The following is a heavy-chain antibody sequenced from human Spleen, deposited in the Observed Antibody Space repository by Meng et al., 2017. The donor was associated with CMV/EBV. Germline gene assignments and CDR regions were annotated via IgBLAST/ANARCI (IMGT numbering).Heavy chain of an antibody. D-gene: IGHD3-22*01. CDR1: GFSFDTYE. V-gene: IGHV3-48*03. Sequence: GESLKISCVGSGFSFDTYEMNWVRQAPGKGLEWVSYISSRGTSIYYADSVKGRFTISRDNAKNTLYLQMNSLRAEDTAIYYCAVTYYYDTGGYSHFDYWGQGTLVTVSS. CDR2: ISSRGTSI. J-gene: IGHJ4*02. CDR3: AVTYYYDTGGYSHFDY.